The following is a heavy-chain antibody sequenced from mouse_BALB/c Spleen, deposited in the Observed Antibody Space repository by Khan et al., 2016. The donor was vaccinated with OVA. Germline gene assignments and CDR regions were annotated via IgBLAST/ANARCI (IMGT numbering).Heavy chain of an antibody. D-gene: IGHD1-1*01. J-gene: IGHJ4*01. V-gene: IGHV5-9-3*01. CDR3: ASSLVDYHAMYY. CDR1: GFSFSSYA. Sequence: EVQLVESGGGLVKPGGSLKLSCSVSGFSFSSYAMSWVRQTPEKRLEWVATISTGGHYTYYADSVKGRFTISRDNAKNTLYLQMSSLRSEDRAMYYSASSLVDYHAMYYWGQGTSFTVSS. CDR2: ISTGGHYT.